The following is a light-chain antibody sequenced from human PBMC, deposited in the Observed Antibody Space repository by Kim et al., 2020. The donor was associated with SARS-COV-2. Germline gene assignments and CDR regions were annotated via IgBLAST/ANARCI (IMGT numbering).Light chain of an antibody. CDR1: EGVGSSF. Sequence: FAPGAEPNLPFRAGEGVGSSFLAWYPRRPGQTPRLLMYGAFHRATGVPDRFSGSGSATDFSLTISGLEPEDFAVYYCHQFESLPYTFGQGTKLEI. J-gene: IGKJ2*01. CDR3: HQFESLPYT. V-gene: IGKV3-20*01. CDR2: GAF.